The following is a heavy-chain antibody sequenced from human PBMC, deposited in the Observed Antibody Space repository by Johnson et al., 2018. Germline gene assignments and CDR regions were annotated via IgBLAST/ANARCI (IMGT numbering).Heavy chain of an antibody. CDR1: GFTFSSYA. D-gene: IGHD1-14*01. CDR2: ISGSGGST. Sequence: VQLVESGGGLVQPGGSLXLSCAASGFTFSSYAMSWVRQAPGKGLELVSAISGSGGSTYYADSVKGRFTISRDNSKNTLYLQMNSLRAEDTAVYYWAKYKEPYYYYYYMDVWGKGTTVTVSS. CDR3: AKYKEPYYYYYYMDV. V-gene: IGHV3-23*04. J-gene: IGHJ6*03.